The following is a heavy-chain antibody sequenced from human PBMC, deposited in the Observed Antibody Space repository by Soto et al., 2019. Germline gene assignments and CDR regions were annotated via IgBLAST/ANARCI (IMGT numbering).Heavy chain of an antibody. Sequence: QVQLVESGGGVVQPGRSLRLSCAASGFTFSNYGLHWVRQTPGKGLEWVAVIWYDGSKRYYGDSVKGRFAISRDDSRNTLYPQMNSLRAEDTAVYYCARDHSGYYFDYWGQGTLVTVSS. CDR1: GFTFSNYG. CDR3: ARDHSGYYFDY. D-gene: IGHD5-12*01. V-gene: IGHV3-33*01. J-gene: IGHJ4*02. CDR2: IWYDGSKR.